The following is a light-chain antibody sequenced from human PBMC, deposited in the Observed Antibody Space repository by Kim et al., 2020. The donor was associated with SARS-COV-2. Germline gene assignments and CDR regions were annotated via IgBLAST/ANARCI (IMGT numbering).Light chain of an antibody. Sequence: QSITISCTGTSSDLGSYNLVSWYQQHPGKAPKLMISEVNKRPSGVSNRFSGSKSGNTASLTISGLQAEDEADYYCCSHAGSKTFVIFGGGTQLTVL. J-gene: IGLJ2*01. CDR2: EVN. V-gene: IGLV2-23*02. CDR1: SSDLGSYNL. CDR3: CSHAGSKTFVI.